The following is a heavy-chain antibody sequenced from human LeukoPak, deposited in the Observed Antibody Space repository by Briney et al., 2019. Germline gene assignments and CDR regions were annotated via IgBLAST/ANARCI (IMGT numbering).Heavy chain of an antibody. J-gene: IGHJ3*02. D-gene: IGHD2-8*02. CDR3: AKAAHIVLVVYAIPADDAFDI. V-gene: IGHV3-23*01. CDR2: ISRSTETT. CDR1: GFSFSSFA. Sequence: GGSLRLSCAVSGFSFSSFALSWVRQAPGKGLEWVSSISRSTETTLYADSVKGRFTISRDNSKNTLYLQMNSLRAEDTAVYYCAKAAHIVLVVYAIPADDAFDIWGQGTMVTVSS.